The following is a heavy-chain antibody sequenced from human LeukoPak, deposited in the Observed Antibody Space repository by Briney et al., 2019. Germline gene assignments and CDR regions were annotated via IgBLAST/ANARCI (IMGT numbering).Heavy chain of an antibody. CDR1: GGSISSYY. J-gene: IGHJ4*02. CDR3: ARRSYYYDSSYYFDY. D-gene: IGHD3-22*01. CDR2: IYTSGST. Sequence: SETLSLTCTVSGGSISSYYWSRIRQPPGKGLEWIGYIYTSGSTNYNPSLKSRVTISVDTSKNQFSLKLSSVTAADTAVYYCARRSYYYDSSYYFDYWGQGTLVTVSS. V-gene: IGHV4-4*09.